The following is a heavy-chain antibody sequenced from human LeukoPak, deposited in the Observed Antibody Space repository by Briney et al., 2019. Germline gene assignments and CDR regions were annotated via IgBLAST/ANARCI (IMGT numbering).Heavy chain of an antibody. CDR2: INPNSGGT. J-gene: IGHJ6*03. Sequence: ASVKVSCKASGYTFTDYYVHWVRQAPGQGLEWMGWINPNSGGTNYAQKFQGRVTMTRDTSISTAYMELSRLRSDDTAVYYCARAGSYYDILTGYYSSYYYYYMDVWGKGTTVTVSS. CDR1: GYTFTDYY. V-gene: IGHV1-2*02. D-gene: IGHD3-9*01. CDR3: ARAGSYYDILTGYYSSYYYYYMDV.